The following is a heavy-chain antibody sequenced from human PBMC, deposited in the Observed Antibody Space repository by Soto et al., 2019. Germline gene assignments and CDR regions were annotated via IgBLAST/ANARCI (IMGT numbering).Heavy chain of an antibody. CDR2: IYYSGST. D-gene: IGHD1-7*01. Sequence: SETLSLTCTVSGGSISSGGYYWSWIRQHPGKGLEWIGYIYYSGSTYYNPSLKSRVTISVDTSKNQFSLKLSSVTAADTAVYYCARGNYRWFDPWGQGTLVTVSS. J-gene: IGHJ5*02. CDR3: ARGNYRWFDP. CDR1: GGSISSGGYY. V-gene: IGHV4-31*03.